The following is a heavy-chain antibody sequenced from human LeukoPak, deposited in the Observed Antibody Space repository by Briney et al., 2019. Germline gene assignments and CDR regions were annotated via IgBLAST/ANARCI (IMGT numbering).Heavy chain of an antibody. CDR2: ISYDGSNK. J-gene: IGHJ5*02. V-gene: IGHV3-30-3*01. CDR1: GFTFSSYA. CDR3: ARDSSSWYGGSGNWFDP. Sequence: GGSLRLSCAASGFTFSSYAMHWVRQAPGKGLEWVAVISYDGSNKYYADSVKGRFTISRDNAKNSLYLQMNSLRAEDTPVYYCARDSSSWYGGSGNWFDPWGQGTLVTVSS. D-gene: IGHD6-13*01.